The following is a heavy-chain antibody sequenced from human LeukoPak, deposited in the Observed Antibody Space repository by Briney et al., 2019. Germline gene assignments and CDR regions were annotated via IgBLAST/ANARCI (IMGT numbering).Heavy chain of an antibody. CDR2: IYSSGST. CDR3: ARHVGIHLWSLYFDY. V-gene: IGHV4-59*08. Sequence: SETLSLTCIVSGGSISSYYWSWIRQPPGKGLEWIGYIYSSGSTDYNPSLKSRATISLDTSNHQFSLKLTSVTAADTAVYYCARHVGIHLWSLYFDYWGQGSLVTVSS. D-gene: IGHD5-18*01. CDR1: GGSISSYY. J-gene: IGHJ4*02.